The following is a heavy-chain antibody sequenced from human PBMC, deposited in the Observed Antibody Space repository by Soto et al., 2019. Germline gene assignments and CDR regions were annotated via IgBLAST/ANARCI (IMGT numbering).Heavy chain of an antibody. D-gene: IGHD3-3*01. CDR2: IYWDDDK. CDR3: ARYYDFWSGYYYYYYGMDV. Sequence: GLDLEWLALIYWDDDKRYSPSLKSRLTITKDTSKNQVVLTMTNMDPVDTATYYCARYYDFWSGYYYYYYGMDVWGQGTTVTVSS. V-gene: IGHV2-5*02. J-gene: IGHJ6*02.